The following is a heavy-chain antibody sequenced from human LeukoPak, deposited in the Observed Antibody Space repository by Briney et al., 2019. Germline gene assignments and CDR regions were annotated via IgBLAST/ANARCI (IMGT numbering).Heavy chain of an antibody. Sequence: PGRSLRLSCAASGFTFSSYGMHWVRQAPGKGLEWVAAISYDGSNKYYADSVKGRFTISRDNSKNTLYLQMNSLRAEDTAVYYCASEGDYIPFDYWGQGTLVTVSS. CDR3: ASEGDYIPFDY. V-gene: IGHV3-30*03. CDR1: GFTFSSYG. D-gene: IGHD4-17*01. CDR2: ISYDGSNK. J-gene: IGHJ4*02.